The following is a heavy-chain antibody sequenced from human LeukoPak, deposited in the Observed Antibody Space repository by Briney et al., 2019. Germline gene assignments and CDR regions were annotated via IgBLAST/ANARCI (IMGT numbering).Heavy chain of an antibody. V-gene: IGHV3-48*03. CDR1: GFMFGKHG. CDR2: SGPSGGTR. CDR3: ARVSPMTDGAFDL. J-gene: IGHJ3*01. Sequence: GGSLRLSCEGSGFMFGKHGLIWVRQAPGKGLDWLSFSGPSGGTRLYADSVKGRFTISRDNAENSVFLQMNSLRVEDTAVYYCARVSPMTDGAFDLWGQGVMVTVSS. D-gene: IGHD2-21*02.